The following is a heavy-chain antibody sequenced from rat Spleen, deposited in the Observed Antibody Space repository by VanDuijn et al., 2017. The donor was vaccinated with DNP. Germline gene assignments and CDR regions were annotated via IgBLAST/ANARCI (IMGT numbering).Heavy chain of an antibody. CDR1: GFTFSDYA. D-gene: IGHD3-8*01. V-gene: IGHV5-17*01. J-gene: IGHJ2*01. CDR3: ARFPFPHYFDY. CDR2: IIYDGSNT. Sequence: EVQLVESGGGLVQPGNSLKLSCTASGFTFSDYAMAWVRQSLKKGLEWVAVIIYDGSNTHYRDSVKGRFTISRENAKSTLYLQMNSLRSEDTATYYCARFPFPHYFDYWGQGVMVTVSS.